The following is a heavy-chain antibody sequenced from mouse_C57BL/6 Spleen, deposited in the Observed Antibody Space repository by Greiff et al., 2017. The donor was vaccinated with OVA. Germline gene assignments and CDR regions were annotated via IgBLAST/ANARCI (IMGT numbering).Heavy chain of an antibody. CDR1: GYTFTDYY. V-gene: IGHV1-77*01. J-gene: IGHJ4*01. Sequence: VKLQESGAELVKPGASVKISCKASGYTFTDYYINWVKQRPGQGLEWIGKLGPGSGSTYYNEKFKGKATLTADKSSSTAYMQLSSLTSEDSAVYFCARWDSNYVAMDYWGQGTSVTVSS. D-gene: IGHD2-5*01. CDR2: LGPGSGST. CDR3: ARWDSNYVAMDY.